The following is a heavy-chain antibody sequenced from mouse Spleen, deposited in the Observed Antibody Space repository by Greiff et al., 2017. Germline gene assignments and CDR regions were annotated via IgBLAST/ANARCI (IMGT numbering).Heavy chain of an antibody. CDR2: IYPGNSDT. CDR3: TREGSGDWAWFAY. Sequence: EVQLQQSGTVLARPGASVKMSCKTSGYTFTSYWMHWVKQRPGQGLEWIGAIYPGNSDTSYNQKFKGKAKLTAVTSASTAYMELSSLTNEDSAVYYCTREGSGDWAWFAYWGQGTLVTVSA. J-gene: IGHJ3*01. D-gene: IGHD2-13*01. V-gene: IGHV1-5*01. CDR1: GYTFTSYW.